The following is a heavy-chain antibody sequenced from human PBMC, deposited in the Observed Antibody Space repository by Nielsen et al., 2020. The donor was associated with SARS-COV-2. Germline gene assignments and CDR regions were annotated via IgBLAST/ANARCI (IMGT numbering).Heavy chain of an antibody. CDR2: ISYDGSNK. CDR3: ATLVPMATTNDY. CDR1: GFTFSSYG. D-gene: IGHD5-24*01. Sequence: GGSLRLSCAASGFTFSSYGMHWVRQAPGKGLEWVAVISYDGSNKYYADSVKGRFTISRDNSKNTLYLQMNSLRAEDTAVYYCATLVPMATTNDYWGQGTLVTVSS. V-gene: IGHV3-30*03. J-gene: IGHJ4*02.